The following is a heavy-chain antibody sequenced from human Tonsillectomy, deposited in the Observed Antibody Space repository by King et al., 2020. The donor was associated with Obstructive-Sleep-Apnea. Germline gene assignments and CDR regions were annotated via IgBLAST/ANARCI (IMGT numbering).Heavy chain of an antibody. CDR1: GGSISSGGYY. CDR2: IYYSGST. D-gene: IGHD2-15*01. Sequence: VQLQESGPGLVKPSQTLSLTCTVSGGSISSGGYYWSWIRQHPGKGLEWIGYIYYSGSTYYNPSLKSRVTISVDTSKNPFSLKLSSVTAADTAVYYCARDKDCSGGSCYFWYFDLWGRGTLVTVSS. V-gene: IGHV4-31*03. CDR3: ARDKDCSGGSCYFWYFDL. J-gene: IGHJ2*01.